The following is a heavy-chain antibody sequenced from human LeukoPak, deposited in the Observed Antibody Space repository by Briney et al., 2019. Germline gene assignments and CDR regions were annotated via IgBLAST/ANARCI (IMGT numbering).Heavy chain of an antibody. J-gene: IGHJ4*02. Sequence: GGSRRLSCAASGFTFSSYEMNWVRQAPGKGLEWVSYISSSGSTIYYADSVKGRFTISRDNAKNSLYLQMNSLRAEDTAVYYCARAAAGPYFDYWGQGTLVTVSS. CDR2: ISSSGSTI. D-gene: IGHD6-13*01. V-gene: IGHV3-48*03. CDR1: GFTFSSYE. CDR3: ARAAAGPYFDY.